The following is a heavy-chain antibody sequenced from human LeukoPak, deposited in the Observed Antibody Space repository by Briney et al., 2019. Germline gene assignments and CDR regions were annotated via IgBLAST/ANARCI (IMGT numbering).Heavy chain of an antibody. D-gene: IGHD3-22*01. Sequence: PSETLSLTCGVYGGSFSGYYWTWIRQTPEKGLAWMGEMNPSGSTNSNPSLKSRVTISVDTSKNQFSLELSSVSAADTAVYYCARGRQDVTMIVVVMTAVSYYLDVWGKGTTVTVS. V-gene: IGHV4-34*01. CDR3: ARGRQDVTMIVVVMTAVSYYLDV. J-gene: IGHJ6*03. CDR1: GGSFSGYY. CDR2: MNPSGST.